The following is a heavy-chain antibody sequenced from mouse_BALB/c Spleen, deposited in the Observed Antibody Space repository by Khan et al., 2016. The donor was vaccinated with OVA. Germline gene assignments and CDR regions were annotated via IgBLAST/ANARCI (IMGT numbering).Heavy chain of an antibody. CDR1: GYSITSDYA. CDR3: ARSVSITTVVATGFDY. J-gene: IGHJ2*01. CDR2: ISYSGRT. D-gene: IGHD1-1*01. Sequence: EVQLQESGPGLVKPSQSLSLTCTVTGYSITSDYAWNWIRQFPGNKLEWMGYISYSGRTSYNPSLKSRISITPHTSKYPFFLQLNSVTTEDTATSYCARSVSITTVVATGFDYWAQCPTLTVSS. V-gene: IGHV3-2*02.